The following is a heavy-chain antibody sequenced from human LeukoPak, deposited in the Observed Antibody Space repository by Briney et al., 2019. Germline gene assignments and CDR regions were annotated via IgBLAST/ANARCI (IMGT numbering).Heavy chain of an antibody. CDR3: ANYRKPQGLDY. CDR2: IGSNGADT. J-gene: IGHJ4*02. V-gene: IGHV3-23*01. CDR1: RFAFSTYA. Sequence: PEGSLRLSCAVSRFAFSTYAMTWVRQAPGQGLEYVSTIGSNGADTYYADSVKGRFTISRDNSKNTLYLQMTSLRVEDTAVYYCANYRKPQGLDYWGQGTLVTVSS. D-gene: IGHD1-14*01.